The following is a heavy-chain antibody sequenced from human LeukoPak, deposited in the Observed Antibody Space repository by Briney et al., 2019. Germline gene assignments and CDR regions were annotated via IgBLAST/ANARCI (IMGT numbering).Heavy chain of an antibody. Sequence: SVNVSYKPSGCTLSNYGISWVRQAPGQGNEWIGRIIANHGIANYAQKFQGRVTITADKSTSTAYMELSSLRSEDTAVYYCARVVGLGFGELFSRAGVAFDIWGQGTMVTVSS. CDR3: ARVVGLGFGELFSRAGVAFDI. D-gene: IGHD3-10*01. J-gene: IGHJ3*02. CDR2: IIANHGIA. V-gene: IGHV1-69*04. CDR1: GCTLSNYG.